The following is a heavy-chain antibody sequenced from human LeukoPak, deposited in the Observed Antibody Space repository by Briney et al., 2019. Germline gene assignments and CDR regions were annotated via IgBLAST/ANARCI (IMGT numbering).Heavy chain of an antibody. J-gene: IGHJ4*02. CDR1: GFTFSSYW. D-gene: IGHD6-13*01. V-gene: IGHV3-21*05. Sequence: GGSLRLSCAASGFTFSSYWMSWVRQAPGKGLEWISYISSSDNNIYYADSVKGRFTISRDNAKNSLYLQMNSPRVEDTAVYYCARDDTTIAARPDYWGQGTLVTVSS. CDR2: ISSSDNNI. CDR3: ARDDTTIAARPDY.